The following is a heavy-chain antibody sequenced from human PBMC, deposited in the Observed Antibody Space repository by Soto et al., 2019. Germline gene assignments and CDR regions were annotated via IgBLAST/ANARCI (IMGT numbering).Heavy chain of an antibody. V-gene: IGHV1-69*12. CDR2: IIPIFGTA. D-gene: IGHD3-22*01. CDR1: GGTFSSYA. CDR3: ARSHYDSSGSHYYGMDV. J-gene: IGHJ6*02. Sequence: QVQLVQSGAEVKKPGSSVKVSCKASGGTFSSYAISWVRQAPGQGLEWMGGIIPIFGTANYAQKFQGRVTITAXXSXSXXYMELSSLRSEDTAVYYCARSHYDSSGSHYYGMDVWGQGTTVTVSS.